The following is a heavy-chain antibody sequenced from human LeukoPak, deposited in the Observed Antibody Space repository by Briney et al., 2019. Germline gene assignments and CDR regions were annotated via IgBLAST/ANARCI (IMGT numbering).Heavy chain of an antibody. J-gene: IGHJ4*02. V-gene: IGHV4-59*08. CDR3: ASSKDYGGNSSWYY. CDR2: IYYSGST. CDR1: GGSISSYY. Sequence: SETLSLTCTVSGGSISSYYWSWIRQPPGKGLEWIGYIYYSGSTNYNPSLKSRVTISVDTSKNQFSLKLSSVTAADTAVYYCASSKDYGGNSSWYYWGQGTLVTVSS. D-gene: IGHD4-23*01.